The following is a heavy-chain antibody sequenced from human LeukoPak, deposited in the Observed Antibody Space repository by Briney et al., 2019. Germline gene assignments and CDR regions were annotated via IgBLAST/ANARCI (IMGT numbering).Heavy chain of an antibody. CDR3: ARELITMVRGVMYFDY. D-gene: IGHD3-10*01. CDR1: GGSISSSSYY. J-gene: IGHJ4*02. V-gene: IGHV4-39*07. Sequence: PSETLSLTCTVSGGSISSSSYYWGWIRQPPGKGLEWIGEINHSGSTNYNPSLKSRVTISVDTSKNQFSLKLSSVTAADTAVYYCARELITMVRGVMYFDYWGQGTLVTVSS. CDR2: INHSGST.